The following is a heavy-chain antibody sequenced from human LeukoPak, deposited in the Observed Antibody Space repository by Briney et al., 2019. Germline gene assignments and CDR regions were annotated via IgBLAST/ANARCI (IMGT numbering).Heavy chain of an antibody. V-gene: IGHV1-69*13. D-gene: IGHD1-26*01. CDR3: ARGGVGATPFDY. CDR1: GGTFSSYA. CDR2: IIPIFGTA. Sequence: SVKVSCKASGGTFSSYAISWVRQALGQGLEWMGGIIPIFGTANYAQKFQGRVTITADESTSTAYMELSSLRSEDTAVYYCARGGVGATPFDYWGQGTLVTVSS. J-gene: IGHJ4*02.